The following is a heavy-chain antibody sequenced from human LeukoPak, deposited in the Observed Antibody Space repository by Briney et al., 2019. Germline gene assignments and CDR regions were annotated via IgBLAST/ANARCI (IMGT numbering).Heavy chain of an antibody. Sequence: GASVKVSCKASGYTFTSYGISWVRQAPGQGLEWVGWISAYNGNTNYAQKLQGRVTMTTDTSTSTAYMELRSVRSDDTAVYSCARAKRVPAAGYRDPTLDYWGQGSLVTVSS. J-gene: IGHJ4*02. V-gene: IGHV1-18*01. CDR1: GYTFTSYG. CDR3: ARAKRVPAAGYRDPTLDY. D-gene: IGHD6-13*01. CDR2: ISAYNGNT.